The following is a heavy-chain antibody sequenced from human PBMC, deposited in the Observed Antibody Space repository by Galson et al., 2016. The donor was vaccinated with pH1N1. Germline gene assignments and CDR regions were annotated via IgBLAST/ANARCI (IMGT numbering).Heavy chain of an antibody. D-gene: IGHD4-17*01. CDR2: IYWDDGK. CDR3: AQKSYGDYVGGFDY. V-gene: IGHV2-5*08. Sequence: PALVKPTQTLTLTCTFSGFSLSTRGMCVSWIRQPPGKALECLALIYWDDGKRYGPSLKSRLTITKDTSKNQVVLTMTNMDPVDTATYYCAQKSYGDYVGGFDYWGQGTLVTVSS. CDR1: GFSLSTRGMC. J-gene: IGHJ4*02.